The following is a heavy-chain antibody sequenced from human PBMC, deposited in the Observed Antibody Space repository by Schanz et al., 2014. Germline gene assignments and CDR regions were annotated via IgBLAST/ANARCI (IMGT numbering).Heavy chain of an antibody. V-gene: IGHV4-39*01. CDR1: GDSISSTSYY. J-gene: IGHJ4*02. Sequence: QLQMQESGPGLVKPSETLSLTCSVSGDSISSTSYYWGWIRQPPGKGLEWIGSIYYSGSTYYNASLKSRVTIPVDPSKNHFPLKLTSVTAADSAVYYCARLWGGWRSPDYWGQGTLVTVSS. CDR3: ARLWGGWRSPDY. D-gene: IGHD6-19*01. CDR2: IYYSGST.